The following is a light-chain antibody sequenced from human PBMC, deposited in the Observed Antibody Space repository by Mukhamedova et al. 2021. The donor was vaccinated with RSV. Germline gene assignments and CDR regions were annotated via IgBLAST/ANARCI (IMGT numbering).Light chain of an antibody. CDR2: KAS. V-gene: IGKV1-5*03. Sequence: WYQRRVHGKAPNLLINKASTLESGVPSRFSGSGSGTEFTLTITSLQPDDFATYYCQQFSSSYPTFGGGTKVEIK. CDR3: QQFSSSYPT. J-gene: IGKJ4*01.